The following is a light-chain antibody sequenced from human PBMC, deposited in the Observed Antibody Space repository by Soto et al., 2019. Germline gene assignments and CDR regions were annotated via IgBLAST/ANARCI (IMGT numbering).Light chain of an antibody. CDR3: QQDYNWPWT. V-gene: IGKV3-15*01. CDR1: QSVSTS. J-gene: IGKJ1*01. CDR2: VAS. Sequence: EVVLTQSPATLSVSPGERATLSCRASQSVSTSLAWYQQKPGQAPRLLIFVASTRATGIPARFSGSGSGTEFTLTISSLQSEDFAFYYCQQDYNWPWTFGQGTKVEIK.